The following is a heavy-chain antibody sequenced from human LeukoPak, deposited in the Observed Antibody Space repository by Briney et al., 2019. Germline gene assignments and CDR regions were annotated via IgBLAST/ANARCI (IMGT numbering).Heavy chain of an antibody. D-gene: IGHD6-19*01. CDR3: ARAVGWGNFDY. V-gene: IGHV3-11*01. CDR2: ISSSGRTI. Sequence: PGGSLRLTCAVSGFTFSEYYRSWIRQAKGKGVEWVSYISSSGRTIYNTYSEKGRFTISRDNAKNSLYLQMNSLRAEDTAVYYCARAVGWGNFDYWGQGTLVTVSS. J-gene: IGHJ4*02. CDR1: GFTFSEYY.